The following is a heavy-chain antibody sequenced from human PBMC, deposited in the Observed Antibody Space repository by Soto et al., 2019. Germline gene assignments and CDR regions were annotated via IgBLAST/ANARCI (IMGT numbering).Heavy chain of an antibody. CDR3: AKSVFYDFWSGYYNY. CDR2: ISGSGGST. D-gene: IGHD3-3*01. V-gene: IGHV3-23*01. Sequence: EVQLLESGGGLVQPGGSLRLSCAASGFTFSSYAMSWVRQAPGKGLEWVSAISGSGGSTYYADSVKGRFTISRDNSKNTLDLQMNSLRAEDTAVYYCAKSVFYDFWSGYYNYWGQGTLVTVSS. J-gene: IGHJ4*02. CDR1: GFTFSSYA.